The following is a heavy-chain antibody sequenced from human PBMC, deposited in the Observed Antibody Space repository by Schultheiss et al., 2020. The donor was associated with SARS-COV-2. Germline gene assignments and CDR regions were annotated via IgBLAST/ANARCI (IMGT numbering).Heavy chain of an antibody. V-gene: IGHV3-30-3*01. Sequence: GGSLRLSCAASGFTFSSYAMHWVRQAPGKGLEWVAVISYDGSNKYYADSVKGRFTISRDNSKNTLYLQMNSLRAEDTAVYYCTTMGVTILRRYSGMDVWGQGTTVTVSS. CDR1: GFTFSSYA. CDR2: ISYDGSNK. J-gene: IGHJ6*02. D-gene: IGHD3-3*01. CDR3: TTMGVTILRRYSGMDV.